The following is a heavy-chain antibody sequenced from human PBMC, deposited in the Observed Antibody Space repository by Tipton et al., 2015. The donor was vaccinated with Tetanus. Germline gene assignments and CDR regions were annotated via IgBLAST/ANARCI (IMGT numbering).Heavy chain of an antibody. D-gene: IGHD2-21*01. CDR3: ARERIEAFYYHGLDV. V-gene: IGHV4-59*01. CDR2: TYQNGDA. Sequence: TLSLTCTVSGGSISSFYWYWIRQPPGKGLEWIAYTYQNGDANYNPSLQSRVTISVDTSKNQFSLQLAFVTAADTAIYYCARERIEAFYYHGLDVWSPGTTVTVSS. CDR1: GGSISSFY. J-gene: IGHJ6*02.